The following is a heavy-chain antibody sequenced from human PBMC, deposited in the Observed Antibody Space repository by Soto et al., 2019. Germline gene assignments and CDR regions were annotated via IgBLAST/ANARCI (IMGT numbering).Heavy chain of an antibody. V-gene: IGHV4-31*03. CDR1: GGSISGGGYY. Sequence: SETLSLTCTVSGGSISGGGYYWSWIRQHPGKGLEWIGYIYYSGSTYYNPSLKSRVTISVDTSKNQFSLKLSSVTAADTAVYYCTRLIAVAGLDAFDIWGQGTMVTVSS. J-gene: IGHJ3*02. D-gene: IGHD6-19*01. CDR3: TRLIAVAGLDAFDI. CDR2: IYYSGST.